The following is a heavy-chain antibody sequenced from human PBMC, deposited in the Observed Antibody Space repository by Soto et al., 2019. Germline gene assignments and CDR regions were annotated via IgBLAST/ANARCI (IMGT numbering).Heavy chain of an antibody. J-gene: IGHJ3*02. Sequence: EVQLLESGGELVQPGGSLRLSCAASGFTFASYAMSWVRQAPGKGLEWVSTIGRGSTTYYPDSVKGRFTISRDDSNNALYLQMNSLRAGDTAVYYCGKVILVKPPGTRGFDMWGQGTMVIVSS. CDR3: GKVILVKPPGTRGFDM. V-gene: IGHV3-23*01. D-gene: IGHD6-13*01. CDR2: IGRGSTT. CDR1: GFTFASYA.